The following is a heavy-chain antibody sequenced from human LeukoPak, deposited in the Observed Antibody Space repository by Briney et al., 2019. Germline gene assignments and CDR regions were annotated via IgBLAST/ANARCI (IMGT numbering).Heavy chain of an antibody. D-gene: IGHD2-2*01. CDR2: ISSSSSYI. V-gene: IGHV3-21*01. Sequence: GGSLRLSCAASGFTFSSYWMSWVRQAPGKGLEWVSSISSSSSYIYYADSVKGRFTISRDNAKNSLYLQMNSLRAEDTAVYYCARDSTGKVHAFDIWGQGTMVTVSS. CDR3: ARDSTGKVHAFDI. J-gene: IGHJ3*02. CDR1: GFTFSSYW.